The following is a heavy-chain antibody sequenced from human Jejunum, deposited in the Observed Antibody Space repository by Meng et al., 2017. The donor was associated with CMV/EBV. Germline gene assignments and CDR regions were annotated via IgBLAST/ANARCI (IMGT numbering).Heavy chain of an antibody. CDR2: INPILDLT. V-gene: IGHV1-69*10. Sequence: KASGGTISGAVLAWVRQAPGQALEWLGVINPILDLTNCGQKFHGSVTITADTSTSTGYMDLNSLTAAETAVYYCARGHTSTDWALFDYWGQETLVTVSS. J-gene: IGHJ4*02. CDR1: GGTISGAV. D-gene: IGHD3-9*01. CDR3: ARGHTSTDWALFDY.